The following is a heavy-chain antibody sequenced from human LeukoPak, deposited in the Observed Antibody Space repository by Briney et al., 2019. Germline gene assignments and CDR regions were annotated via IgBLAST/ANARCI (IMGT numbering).Heavy chain of an antibody. Sequence: GESLKISCKISGYKLTNNWIGWVRQVPGKGLEWMGLIYPGDSETKYSPSFQGQVTISGDKSISTAYLQWGSLKASDTAIYYCARRSVPEKTSPSTFDIWGQGTMVTVSS. V-gene: IGHV5-51*01. CDR1: GYKLTNNW. CDR3: ARRSVPEKTSPSTFDI. D-gene: IGHD4-11*01. CDR2: IYPGDSET. J-gene: IGHJ3*02.